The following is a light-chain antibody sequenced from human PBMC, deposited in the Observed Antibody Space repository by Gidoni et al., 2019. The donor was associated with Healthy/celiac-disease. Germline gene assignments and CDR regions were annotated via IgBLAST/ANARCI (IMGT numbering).Light chain of an antibody. CDR1: QSVSSSY. V-gene: IGKV3-20*01. CDR2: GAS. Sequence: IVLTQSPGTLSLSPGERATLSCRASQSVSSSYLAWYQQKPGHAPRLLIYGASSRATCIPDRFSGSGSGTDFTLTISRLEPEDFAVYYCQQYGSSPLTFGGGTKVEIK. CDR3: QQYGSSPLT. J-gene: IGKJ4*01.